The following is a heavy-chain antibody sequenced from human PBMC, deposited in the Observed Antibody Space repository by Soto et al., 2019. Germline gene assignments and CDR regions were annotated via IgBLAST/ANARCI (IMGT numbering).Heavy chain of an antibody. D-gene: IGHD2-2*01. J-gene: IGHJ2*01. CDR2: ISGGGDRT. Sequence: EVQLLESGGGLVQPGGSLRLSCVGSGFTFINYAMNWVRQTPGKGLEWVSGISGGGDRTFDADSVKGRFTISRDNSKNTVNLQMNSLRADDTAVYYCARKVLGSTSRPDWWYFDLWGRGTLDTVSS. CDR3: ARKVLGSTSRPDWWYFDL. V-gene: IGHV3-23*01. CDR1: GFTFINYA.